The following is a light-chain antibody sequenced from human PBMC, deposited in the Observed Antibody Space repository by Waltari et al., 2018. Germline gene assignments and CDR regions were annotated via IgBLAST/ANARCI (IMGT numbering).Light chain of an antibody. CDR3: MQGIHLPLT. Sequence: DMVMTQTPLSLSVTPGQPASISCKSSESLLFSNGKTYMYWFLQRPGQSPQLLIHEVSRRLSGVPDRFSGSGSGTDFTLKISRVEAEDVGIYYCMQGIHLPLTFGGGTKVEIK. V-gene: IGKV2-29*02. CDR2: EVS. CDR1: ESLLFSNGKTY. J-gene: IGKJ4*01.